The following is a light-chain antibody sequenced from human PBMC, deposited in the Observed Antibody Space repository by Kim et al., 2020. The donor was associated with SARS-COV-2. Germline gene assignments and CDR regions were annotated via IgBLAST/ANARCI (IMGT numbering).Light chain of an antibody. CDR3: QSYDSSLSGYV. CDR1: SSDVGTYNY. V-gene: IGLV2-11*01. CDR2: DVD. Sequence: QSALTQPRSVSGSPGQSVTISCTGTSSDVGTYNYVSWYQQHPGKAPKLMIYDVDKRPSGVPDRFSGSKSGTSASLAITGLQAEDEADYYCQSYDSSLSGYVFGTGTKVTVL. J-gene: IGLJ1*01.